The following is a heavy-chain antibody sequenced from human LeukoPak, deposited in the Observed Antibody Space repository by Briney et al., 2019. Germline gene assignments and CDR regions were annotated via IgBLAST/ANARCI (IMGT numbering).Heavy chain of an antibody. D-gene: IGHD6-19*01. Sequence: GGSLRLSCAASGFTFSSYSINWVRRAPGKGLEWVSFITGSSSSIFYADSVKGRFTISRDNAKNLVYLQMNSLRDDDTAVYYCARARSGWYMDYWGQGTLVTVSS. CDR2: ITGSSSSI. CDR1: GFTFSSYS. V-gene: IGHV3-48*02. CDR3: ARARSGWYMDY. J-gene: IGHJ4*02.